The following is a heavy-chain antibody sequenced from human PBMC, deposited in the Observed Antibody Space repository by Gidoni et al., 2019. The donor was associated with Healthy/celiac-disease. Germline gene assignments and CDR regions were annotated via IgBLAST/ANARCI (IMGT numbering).Heavy chain of an antibody. CDR2: IDHSGST. CDR3: ATIAAADCDY. CDR1: GGSISSSNW. J-gene: IGHJ4*02. V-gene: IGHV4-4*02. D-gene: IGHD6-13*01. Sequence: QVQLQEAGPGLVKPSGTLSLTRAVSGGSISSSNWWSWVRQPPGKGLEWIGEIDHSGSTHYNPSLTSRVTISVDKSKHQFSLKLSSVTAADTAVYYCATIAAADCDYWGQGTLVTASS.